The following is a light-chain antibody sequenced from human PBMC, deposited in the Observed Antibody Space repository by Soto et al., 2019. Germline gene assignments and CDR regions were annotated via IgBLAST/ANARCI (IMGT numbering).Light chain of an antibody. CDR3: QQYEELTST. J-gene: IGKJ5*01. Sequence: IRVTQTASSLSASVGDRVTIACRASQSVXSFLAWYQQKPGKAPKVLXDPASSLQRGVPSRLSGSGFETDFTPTITSLQPEDSATYYCQQYEELTSTFGQGTRLEIK. CDR1: QSVXSF. CDR2: PAS. V-gene: IGKV1-9*01.